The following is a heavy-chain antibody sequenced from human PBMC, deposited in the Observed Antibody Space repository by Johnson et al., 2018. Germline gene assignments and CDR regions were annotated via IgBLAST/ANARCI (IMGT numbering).Heavy chain of an antibody. J-gene: IGHJ3*02. CDR3: AKRREDYKTRAAFDS. D-gene: IGHD5-24*01. CDR1: GFTFSSYW. CDR2: IKQDGNEK. Sequence: VQLQESGGGLVQPGGSLRLSCAASGFTFSSYWMSWVRQAPGKGLEWVANIKQDGNEKYYVDSVKGRFTISRDNAKNSLYRQMNSLGAEDTAVYYCAKRREDYKTRAAFDSWGQGTMVTVSS. V-gene: IGHV3-7*01.